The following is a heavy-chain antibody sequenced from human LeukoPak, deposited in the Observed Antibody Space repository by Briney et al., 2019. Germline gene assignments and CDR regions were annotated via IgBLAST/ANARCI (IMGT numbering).Heavy chain of an antibody. J-gene: IGHJ3*02. D-gene: IGHD3-10*01. CDR3: ARWGVGYMWFGELWAFDS. Sequence: SETLTLTCTVSGGSISSYYWGWIRQPPGKGLEWIGYISYSGSTNYNPSLESRGTISVDTSNNQFSLKLSSVTAADTAVYYCARWGVGYMWFGELWAFDSWGQGTMVTVSS. CDR1: GGSISSYY. V-gene: IGHV4-59*01. CDR2: ISYSGST.